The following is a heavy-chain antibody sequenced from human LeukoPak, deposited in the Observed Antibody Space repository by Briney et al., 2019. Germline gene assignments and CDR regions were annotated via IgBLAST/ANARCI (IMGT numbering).Heavy chain of an antibody. CDR2: IKQDGSET. D-gene: IGHD6-19*01. J-gene: IGHJ4*02. V-gene: IGHV3-7*04. Sequence: GGSLRLSCAASGFTFSNYWMSWVRQAPGKGLEWVANIKQDGSETYYVDSVKGRFTISRDNAKYSLYLQTNSLRAEDTAVYYCARGSGHTIDYWGQGTLVTVSS. CDR3: ARGSGHTIDY. CDR1: GFTFSNYW.